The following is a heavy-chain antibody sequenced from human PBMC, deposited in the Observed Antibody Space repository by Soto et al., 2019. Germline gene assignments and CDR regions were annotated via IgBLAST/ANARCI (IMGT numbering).Heavy chain of an antibody. CDR3: ARDSLSANYFRPNWFAP. Sequence: QVQLVQSGAEVKKPGSSVKVSCKASGGTFSSYAISWVRQAPGQGLEWMGGIIPIFGTANYAQKFQGRVTITAXXSXSXXYRELSSLRSEDTAVYYCARDSLSANYFRPNWFAPWGQGTLVTVSS. V-gene: IGHV1-69*12. J-gene: IGHJ5*02. CDR1: GGTFSSYA. D-gene: IGHD4-4*01. CDR2: IIPIFGTA.